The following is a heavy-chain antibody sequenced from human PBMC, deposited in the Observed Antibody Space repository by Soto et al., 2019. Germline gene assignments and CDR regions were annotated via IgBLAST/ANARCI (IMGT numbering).Heavy chain of an antibody. CDR3: ARGDDFGVVRVRWFDP. Sequence: GESLTISITCSGDSFTRYWIGWVRQMPGKGLEWMGIIYPGDSDTRYSPSFQGQVTISADKSISTAYLQWSSLKASDTAMYYCARGDDFGVVRVRWFDPWGQGTLVTVSS. J-gene: IGHJ5*02. CDR1: GDSFTRYW. CDR2: IYPGDSDT. V-gene: IGHV5-51*01. D-gene: IGHD3-3*01.